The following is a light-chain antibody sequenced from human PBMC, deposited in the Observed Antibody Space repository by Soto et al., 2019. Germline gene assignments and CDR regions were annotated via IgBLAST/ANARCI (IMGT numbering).Light chain of an antibody. J-gene: IGLJ2*01. CDR1: HSDVGGFDY. CDR3: VSYTSRTNLVV. CDR2: DVR. V-gene: IGLV2-14*03. Sequence: QSALIQPASVSGSPGQSITISCTGTHSDVGGFDYVSWFQQYPGRAPKLLIFDVRDRPSGVSNRFSGSKSGATASLTISGLQADDEADYYCVSYTSRTNLVVFGTGTQLPS.